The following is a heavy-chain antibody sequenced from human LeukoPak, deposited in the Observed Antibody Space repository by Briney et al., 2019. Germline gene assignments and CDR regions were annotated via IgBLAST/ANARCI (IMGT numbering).Heavy chain of an antibody. J-gene: IGHJ4*02. CDR3: ARGSRYSSSWYLTPADY. D-gene: IGHD6-13*01. CDR1: GFTFSDYA. CDR2: LHSNGGRT. Sequence: GGALRLSCAASGFTFSDYAMNWVRQTPGKGLEWVSGLHSNGGRTYYADSVKGRFTISRDNSKNTLYLQMNSLRAEDTAVYYCARGSRYSSSWYLTPADYWGQGTLVTVSS. V-gene: IGHV3-23*01.